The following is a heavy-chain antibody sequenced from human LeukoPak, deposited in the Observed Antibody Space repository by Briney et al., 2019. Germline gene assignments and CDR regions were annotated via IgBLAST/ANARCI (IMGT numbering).Heavy chain of an antibody. J-gene: IGHJ4*02. CDR1: GGSISNYC. CDR2: IYTSGST. Sequence: SETLSLTCTVSGGSISNYCWSWIRQPAGKGLEWIGLIYTSGSTNYNPSLKSRVTISGDTSKNQFSLRLSSVTAADTAVYYCARASYSYDINGWVPFDYWGQGTLVTVSS. V-gene: IGHV4-4*07. D-gene: IGHD3-22*01. CDR3: ARASYSYDINGWVPFDY.